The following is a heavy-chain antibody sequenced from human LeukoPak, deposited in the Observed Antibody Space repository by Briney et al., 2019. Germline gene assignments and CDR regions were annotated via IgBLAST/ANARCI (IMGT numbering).Heavy chain of an antibody. Sequence: ASVKVSCKASGYTFTSYGISWVRQAPGQGLEWMGWIRAYNGNTNYAQKLQGRVTMTTDTSTSTAYMELRSLRSEDTAVYYCARSYRSGIAVAGPAVAFDIWGQGTMVTVSS. CDR3: ARSYRSGIAVAGPAVAFDI. CDR2: IRAYNGNT. J-gene: IGHJ3*02. D-gene: IGHD6-19*01. CDR1: GYTFTSYG. V-gene: IGHV1-18*01.